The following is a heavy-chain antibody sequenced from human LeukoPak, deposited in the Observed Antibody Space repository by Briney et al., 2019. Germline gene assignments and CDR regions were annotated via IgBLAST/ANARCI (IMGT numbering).Heavy chain of an antibody. CDR1: RYTFTGLW. CDR3: TRGVLPARFDS. D-gene: IGHD2-2*01. Sequence: ASVKVSCKASRYTFTGLWIHWVRQAPGQGFECMGWINPNNGGTNYAQKFQGRVTMTSDTSTSTVYMELSSLISDDTAVYYCTRGVLPARFDSWGQGTLVTVTS. J-gene: IGHJ5*01. CDR2: INPNNGGT. V-gene: IGHV1-2*02.